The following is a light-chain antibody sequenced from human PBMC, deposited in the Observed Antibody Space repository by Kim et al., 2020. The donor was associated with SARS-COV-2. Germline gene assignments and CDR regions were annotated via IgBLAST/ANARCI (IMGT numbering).Light chain of an antibody. Sequence: QSALTQPRSVSGSPGQSVTISCTGTSGDVGGYYSVSWYHIYPGKAPKLIVYDIRKRPSGIPARFFGSKTDSTASLTISGLQAEDEGDYYCCSYAGSYTYVCGSGTKVTVL. CDR2: DIR. V-gene: IGLV2-11*01. CDR1: SGDVGGYYS. CDR3: CSYAGSYTYV. J-gene: IGLJ1*01.